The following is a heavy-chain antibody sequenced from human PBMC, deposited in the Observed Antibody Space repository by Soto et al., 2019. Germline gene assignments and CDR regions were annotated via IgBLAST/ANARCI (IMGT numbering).Heavy chain of an antibody. CDR3: ARDRVNWIRHYYYGMDV. Sequence: SQTLSLTCAISGDSVSSNSATWNWIRQSPSRGLEWLGRTYYRSKWFNDYGLSVKSRITINPDTSKNQFSLELKSVTPEDTAVYYCARDRVNWIRHYYYGMDVWGQGTTVTVSS. CDR2: TYYRSKWFN. CDR1: GDSVSSNSAT. D-gene: IGHD1-1*01. J-gene: IGHJ6*02. V-gene: IGHV6-1*01.